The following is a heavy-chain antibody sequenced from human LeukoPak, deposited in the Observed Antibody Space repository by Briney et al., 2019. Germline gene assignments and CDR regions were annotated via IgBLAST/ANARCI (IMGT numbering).Heavy chain of an antibody. V-gene: IGHV1-18*04. CDR1: GYSFTAFY. Sequence: GASVKVSCKASGYSFTAFYIHWVRQAPGQGLEWMGWISAYKGNTNYAQKLQGRVTMTTETSTSTAYMELRSLRSDDTAVYYCARQHSSGYYSPHYYYGMDVWGQGTTVTVSS. D-gene: IGHD3-22*01. CDR2: ISAYKGNT. J-gene: IGHJ6*02. CDR3: ARQHSSGYYSPHYYYGMDV.